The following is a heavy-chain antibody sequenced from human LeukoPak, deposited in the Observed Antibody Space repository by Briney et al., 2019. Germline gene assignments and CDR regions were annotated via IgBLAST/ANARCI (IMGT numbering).Heavy chain of an antibody. CDR2: MNPNSGNT. CDR3: ARVLCYDSSPWFEP. D-gene: IGHD3-22*01. V-gene: IGHV1-8*01. CDR1: GYTFTSYD. J-gene: IGHJ5*02. Sequence: ASVKVSCKASGYTFTSYDINWVRQTTGQGLEWMGWMNPNSGNTGYAQKFQGRVTMTRNTSISTAYMELSSLRSEDTAVYYCARVLCYDSSPWFEPWGQGTLVTVSS.